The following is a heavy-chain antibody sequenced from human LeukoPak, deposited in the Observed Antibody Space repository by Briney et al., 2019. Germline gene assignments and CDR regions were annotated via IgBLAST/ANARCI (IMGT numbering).Heavy chain of an antibody. Sequence: SQTLSLTCTVSGGSISSGGYYWSWIRQHPGKGLEWIGYIYYSGSTYYNPSLKSRVTISVDTSKNQFSLKLSSVTAADTAVYYCASYGTAPSVGDVGYCSSTSCYRFDPWGQGTLVTVSS. J-gene: IGHJ5*02. D-gene: IGHD2-2*01. V-gene: IGHV4-31*03. CDR2: IYYSGST. CDR1: GGSISSGGYY. CDR3: ASYGTAPSVGDVGYCSSTSCYRFDP.